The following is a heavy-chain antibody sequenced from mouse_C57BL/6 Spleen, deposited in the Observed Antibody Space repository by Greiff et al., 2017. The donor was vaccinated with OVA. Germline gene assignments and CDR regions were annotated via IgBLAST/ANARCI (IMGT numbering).Heavy chain of an antibody. V-gene: IGHV1-53*01. CDR3: ARGGNWGYAMDY. J-gene: IGHJ4*01. CDR2: INTSNGGT. D-gene: IGHD4-1*01. CDR1: GYTFTSYW. Sequence: QVQLQQPGTELVKPGASVKLSCKASGYTFTSYWMHWVKQRPGQGLEWIGNINTSNGGTNYNEKFKSKATLTVDKSSSTAYMQLSSLTSEDSAVYYCARGGNWGYAMDYWGQGTSVTVSS.